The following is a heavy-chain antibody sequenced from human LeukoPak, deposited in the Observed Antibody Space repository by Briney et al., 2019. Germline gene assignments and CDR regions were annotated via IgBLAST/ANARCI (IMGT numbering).Heavy chain of an antibody. V-gene: IGHV1-18*01. CDR2: ISSYNGNT. CDR1: GYTFTSYG. Sequence: ASVKVSCKASGYTFTSYGISWVRQAPGQGLEWMGWISSYNGNTNYAQKLQGRVTMSTDTSTGTAYIELRSLRSDDTAVYYCARRVALARRDAFDIWGQGTMVTVSS. D-gene: IGHD6-19*01. CDR3: ARRVALARRDAFDI. J-gene: IGHJ3*02.